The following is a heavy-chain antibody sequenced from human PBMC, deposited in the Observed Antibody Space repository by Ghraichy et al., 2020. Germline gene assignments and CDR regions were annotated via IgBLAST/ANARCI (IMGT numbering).Heavy chain of an antibody. CDR2: IYYSGTT. CDR3: ARVTRIATAGTELYDVED. Sequence: SETLSLTCTVSGDSISSYSWTWIRQPPGKGLEWIGYIYYSGTTNYNPSLKSRVTISVDTSKNQFSLNLNSVTAADTAVYYCARVTRIATAGTELYDVEDWGQGTLVTVSS. CDR1: GDSISSYS. J-gene: IGHJ4*02. D-gene: IGHD5/OR15-5a*01. V-gene: IGHV4-59*01.